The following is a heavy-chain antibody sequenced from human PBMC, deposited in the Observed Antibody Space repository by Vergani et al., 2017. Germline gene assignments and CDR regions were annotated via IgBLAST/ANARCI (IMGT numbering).Heavy chain of an antibody. Sequence: EVELVQSGPEMRKPGESMKISCKGSEYIFGNYWIGWVSQRPGKGLEWMGIIVPADSDTRYSPSFQGQVTISADKSISTAFLQWDSLKASDTALYYCARHTTYTDSWGQGTLVTVSS. J-gene: IGHJ4*02. D-gene: IGHD1-1*01. V-gene: IGHV5-51*01. CDR2: IVPADSDT. CDR1: EYIFGNYW. CDR3: ARHTTYTDS.